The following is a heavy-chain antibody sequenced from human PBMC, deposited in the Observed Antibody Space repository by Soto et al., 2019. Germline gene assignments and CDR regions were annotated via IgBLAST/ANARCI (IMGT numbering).Heavy chain of an antibody. J-gene: IGHJ4*02. D-gene: IGHD3-16*02. CDR2: VVPSMGTG. CDR3: VREREVIPAHRY. V-gene: IGHV1-69*06. Sequence: QVQLVQSGAEVKKPGSSVKVACKAFGGTFPTYKINWERQAPGQGLEWMGGVVPSMGTGHYAQKFQGRVTITADRSTTTAYVELISLRYDDPAVYYGVREREVIPAHRYRGQGTLVIVSS. CDR1: GGTFPTYK.